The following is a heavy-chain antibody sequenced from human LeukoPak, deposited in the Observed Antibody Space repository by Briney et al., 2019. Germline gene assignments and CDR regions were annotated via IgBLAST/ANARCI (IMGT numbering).Heavy chain of an antibody. D-gene: IGHD3-16*01. V-gene: IGHV3-21*01. J-gene: IGHJ4*02. CDR1: GFTFSDYD. Sequence: GGSLRLSCSASGFTFSDYDMNGVRQAPGKGLEWVSSISYLSSHVYYGDSVKGRFSISRDNAKNSLYLQMNSLGAEDTAIYYCVRAFPPLRTSSAGDLWGQGILVTVSS. CDR3: VRAFPPLRTSSAGDL. CDR2: ISYLSSHV.